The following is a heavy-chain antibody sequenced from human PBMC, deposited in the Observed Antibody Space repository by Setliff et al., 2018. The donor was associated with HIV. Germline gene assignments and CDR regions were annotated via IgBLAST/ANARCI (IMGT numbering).Heavy chain of an antibody. CDR2: IRYDGSYR. CDR1: GFTFISYG. CDR3: ARVTQDSSGPRFDY. V-gene: IGHV3-30*02. D-gene: IGHD3-22*01. J-gene: IGHJ4*02. Sequence: GGSLRLSCAVSGFTFISYGMYWVRQAPGKGLEWVAFIRYDGSYRYYVDSVKGRFTISRDNSKNTMFLQMNSLRVEDTAVYYCARVTQDSSGPRFDYWGQGTLVTVSS.